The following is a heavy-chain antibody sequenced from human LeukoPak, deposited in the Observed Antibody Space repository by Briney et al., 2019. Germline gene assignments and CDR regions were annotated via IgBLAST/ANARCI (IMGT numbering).Heavy chain of an antibody. CDR1: GGTFSSYA. V-gene: IGHV1-69*13. CDR3: ARDRRFLEWSLRAFDI. D-gene: IGHD3-3*01. Sequence: SVKVSCKASGGTFSSYAISWVRQAPGQGLEWMGGVIPIFGTANYAQKFQGRVTITADESTSTAYMELSSLRSEDTAVYYCARDRRFLEWSLRAFDIWGQGTMVTVSS. CDR2: VIPIFGTA. J-gene: IGHJ3*02.